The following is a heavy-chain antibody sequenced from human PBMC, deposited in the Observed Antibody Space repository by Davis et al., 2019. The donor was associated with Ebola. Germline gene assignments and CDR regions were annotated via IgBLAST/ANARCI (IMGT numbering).Heavy chain of an antibody. CDR3: TRHKGAGSDSSSWYD. CDR1: GFTFSGSA. Sequence: PGGSLRLSCAASGFTFSGSAMHWVRQASGKGLEWVGRIRSKANSYATAYAASVKGRFTISRDDSKNTAYLQMNSLKTEDTAVYYCTRHKGAGSDSSSWYDWGQGTLVTVSS. V-gene: IGHV3-73*01. D-gene: IGHD6-13*01. J-gene: IGHJ4*02. CDR2: IRSKANSYAT.